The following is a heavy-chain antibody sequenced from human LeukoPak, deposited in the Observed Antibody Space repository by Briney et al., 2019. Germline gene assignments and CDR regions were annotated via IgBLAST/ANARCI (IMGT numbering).Heavy chain of an antibody. Sequence: GGSRRLSCAASGFTFDDYAMHWVRQAPGKGLEWVSGISWNSGSIGYADSVKGRFTISRDNAKNSLYLQMNSLRAEDMALYYCAKSGAPFIVGATSPFDYWGQGTLVTVSS. J-gene: IGHJ4*02. CDR3: AKSGAPFIVGATSPFDY. CDR1: GFTFDDYA. D-gene: IGHD1-26*01. CDR2: ISWNSGSI. V-gene: IGHV3-9*03.